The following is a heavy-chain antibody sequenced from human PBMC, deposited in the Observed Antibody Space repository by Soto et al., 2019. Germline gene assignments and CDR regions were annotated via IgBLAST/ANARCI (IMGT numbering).Heavy chain of an antibody. Sequence: GESLKISCKASGDTFSSFWIAWVRQVPEKGLEWMGTINLDDSDTTYSPSFQGQVTISADKSLNTAYLQWNSLKASDTAIFFCAKSDYFHTSGSLYGMDVWGQGTRVTVSS. J-gene: IGHJ6*02. CDR2: INLDDSDT. CDR1: GDTFSSFW. CDR3: AKSDYFHTSGSLYGMDV. D-gene: IGHD3-22*01. V-gene: IGHV5-51*01.